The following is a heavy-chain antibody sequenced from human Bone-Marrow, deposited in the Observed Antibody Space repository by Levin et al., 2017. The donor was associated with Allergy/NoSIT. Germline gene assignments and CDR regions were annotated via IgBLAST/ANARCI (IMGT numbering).Heavy chain of an antibody. CDR1: GDSVSSSGVA. D-gene: IGHD4-11*01. J-gene: IGHJ4*02. Sequence: NASETLSLTCDISGDSVSSSGVAWNWIRQSPSRGLEWLGRTYYSSKWNSDYAVSVKSRITVNADTSKNQFSLQLISVTPEDTALYFCARGRNSAFDFWGQGTLVTVSS. CDR2: TYYSSKWNS. V-gene: IGHV6-1*01. CDR3: ARGRNSAFDF.